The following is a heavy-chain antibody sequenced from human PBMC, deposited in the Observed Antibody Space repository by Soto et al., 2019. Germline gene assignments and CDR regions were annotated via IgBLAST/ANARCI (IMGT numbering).Heavy chain of an antibody. Sequence: QVQLVQSGAEVKKPGSSVKVSCKASGGTFTSYAISWVRQAPGQGLEWMGGIIPIFGTTNYSQKFQGRVTITADESTSTAYMELSSLRSEDTAVYYCAWGASGSHRRTDYWGQGTLVTVSS. CDR1: GGTFTSYA. D-gene: IGHD1-26*01. CDR3: AWGASGSHRRTDY. V-gene: IGHV1-69*12. CDR2: IIPIFGTT. J-gene: IGHJ4*02.